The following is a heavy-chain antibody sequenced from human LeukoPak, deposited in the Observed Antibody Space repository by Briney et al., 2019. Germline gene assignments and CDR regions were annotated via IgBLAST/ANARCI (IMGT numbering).Heavy chain of an antibody. D-gene: IGHD3-10*01. V-gene: IGHV4-59*11. CDR3: ARSDRSGSGTYTGLDAFDI. Sequence: SETLSLTCTVSGGSISGHYWSWIRQPPGKGLEWIGYISHSGSATYSPSLKSRVTVSLDTSKNQVSLKLSSVTAADSALYYCARSDRSGSGTYTGLDAFDIWGQGTMVTVSS. J-gene: IGHJ3*02. CDR1: GGSISGHY. CDR2: ISHSGSA.